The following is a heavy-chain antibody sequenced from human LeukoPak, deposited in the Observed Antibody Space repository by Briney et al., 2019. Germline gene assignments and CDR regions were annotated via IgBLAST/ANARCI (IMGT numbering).Heavy chain of an antibody. CDR2: IIPIFGTA. V-gene: IGHV1-69*05. CDR3: ARPKGLGAYCGGDCGWFDP. J-gene: IGHJ5*02. D-gene: IGHD2-21*02. Sequence: SVKVSCKASGGTFSSYGISWVRQAPGQGLEWMGGIIPIFGTANYAQKFQGRVTITTDESTSTAYMELSSLRSEDTAVYYCARPKGLGAYCGGDCGWFDPWGQGTLVTVSS. CDR1: GGTFSSYG.